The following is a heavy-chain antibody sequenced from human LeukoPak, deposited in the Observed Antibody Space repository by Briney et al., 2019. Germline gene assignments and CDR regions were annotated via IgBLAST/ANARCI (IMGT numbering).Heavy chain of an antibody. J-gene: IGHJ4*02. Sequence: ASVKVSCKASGYTFTSYGISWVRQAPGQGLEWMGWISAYNGNTNYAQKLQGRVTMTTDTSTSTAYMELRSLRSDDAAVYYCAREHYDSSGYSLDYWGQGTLVTVSS. CDR3: AREHYDSSGYSLDY. V-gene: IGHV1-18*01. CDR1: GYTFTSYG. D-gene: IGHD3-22*01. CDR2: ISAYNGNT.